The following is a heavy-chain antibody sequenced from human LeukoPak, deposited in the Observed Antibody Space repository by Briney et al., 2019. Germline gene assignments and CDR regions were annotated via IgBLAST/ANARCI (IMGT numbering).Heavy chain of an antibody. CDR3: ASGIADNWFDP. Sequence: SVKVSCKASGGTFSSYAISWVRQAPGQGLEWMGGIIPIFGTASYAQKFQGRVKITTDESTSTAYVELSSLRSEDTAVYYCASGIADNWFDPWGQGTLVTVSS. CDR1: GGTFSSYA. CDR2: IIPIFGTA. D-gene: IGHD6-13*01. J-gene: IGHJ5*02. V-gene: IGHV1-69*05.